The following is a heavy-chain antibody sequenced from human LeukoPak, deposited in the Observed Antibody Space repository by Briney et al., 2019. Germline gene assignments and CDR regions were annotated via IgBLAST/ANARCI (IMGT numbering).Heavy chain of an antibody. CDR3: ALLAVASDFDY. CDR2: NGSSCTTI. Sequence: GGSLRLPCAVSGFPFSIYEMNWVRQAPGKGLEGVSNNGSSCTTIYYADSVKGRFSISRDNAKNSLYLQMNSLRVEDTAVYYCALLAVASDFDYWGQGALVTVSS. D-gene: IGHD6-19*01. V-gene: IGHV3-48*03. J-gene: IGHJ4*02. CDR1: GFPFSIYE.